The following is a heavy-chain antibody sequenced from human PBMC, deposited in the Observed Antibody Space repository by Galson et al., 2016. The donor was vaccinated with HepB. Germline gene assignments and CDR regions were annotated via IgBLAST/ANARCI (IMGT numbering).Heavy chain of an antibody. Sequence: SLRLSCAASGFTVSSTYMSRVRQAPGKGLEWVSVIYRGGRTYYADSVKGRFTISRDNSKDTLYLQMNTLRAEDTAVYYCASVADITADRRSDYWGQGTLVTVSS. D-gene: IGHD1-20*01. J-gene: IGHJ4*02. CDR3: ASVADITADRRSDY. V-gene: IGHV3-53*01. CDR2: IYRGGRT. CDR1: GFTVSSTY.